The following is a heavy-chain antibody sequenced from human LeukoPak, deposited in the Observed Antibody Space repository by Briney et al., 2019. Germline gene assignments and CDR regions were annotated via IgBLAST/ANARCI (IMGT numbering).Heavy chain of an antibody. Sequence: PGGSLRLSCAASGFTFSSYSMNWVRQAPGKGLEWVSYISSSSSTIYYADSVKGRFTISRDNAKNSLYLQMNSLRDEDTAVYYCAREINEGGYGDYPFDYWGQGTLVTVSS. D-gene: IGHD4-17*01. V-gene: IGHV3-48*02. CDR1: GFTFSSYS. CDR2: ISSSSSTI. J-gene: IGHJ4*02. CDR3: AREINEGGYGDYPFDY.